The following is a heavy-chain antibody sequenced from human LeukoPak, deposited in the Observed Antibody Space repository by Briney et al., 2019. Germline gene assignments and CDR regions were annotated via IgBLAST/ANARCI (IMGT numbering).Heavy chain of an antibody. Sequence: SETLSLTCTVSGGSINNYYWSWIRQPAGKRLEWIGRIYTRGSTNYNPSLKSRVTMSVDTSKNQFSLKLSSVTAADTAVYYCARGRYCSADICSGGDAFDIWGQGTMVSVSS. CDR1: GGSINNYY. V-gene: IGHV4-4*07. CDR2: IYTRGST. CDR3: ARGRYCSADICSGGDAFDI. J-gene: IGHJ3*02. D-gene: IGHD2-15*01.